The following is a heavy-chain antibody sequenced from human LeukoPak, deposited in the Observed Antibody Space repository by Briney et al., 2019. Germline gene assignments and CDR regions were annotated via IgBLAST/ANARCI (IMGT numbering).Heavy chain of an antibody. V-gene: IGHV1-46*01. CDR2: INPSGGST. CDR1: GYTFTSYY. J-gene: IGHJ5*02. Sequence: ASVKVSCKASGYTFTSYYMHWVRQAPGQGLEWMGIINPSGGSTSYAQKFQGRVTMTRDMSTSTVYMELSSLRSEGTAVYYCARDSQAKPQFGELSYNWFDPWGQGTLVTVSS. D-gene: IGHD3-10*01. CDR3: ARDSQAKPQFGELSYNWFDP.